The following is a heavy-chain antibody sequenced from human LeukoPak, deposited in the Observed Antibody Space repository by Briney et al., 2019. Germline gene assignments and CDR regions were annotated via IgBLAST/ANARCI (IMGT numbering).Heavy chain of an antibody. Sequence: PGGSLRPSCAASGFTFRNYWMHWVRQAPGKGLVWVSSIEGDGSRTNYADSVKGRFTISRDNAENTLYLQMNSLRGEDTAVYFCARATSGTSYEYWGQGTLVTVSS. J-gene: IGHJ4*02. CDR1: GFTFRNYW. CDR2: IEGDGSRT. CDR3: ARATSGTSYEY. D-gene: IGHD3-10*01. V-gene: IGHV3-74*01.